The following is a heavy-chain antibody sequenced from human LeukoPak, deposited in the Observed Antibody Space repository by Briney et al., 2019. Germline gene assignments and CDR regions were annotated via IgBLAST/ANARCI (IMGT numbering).Heavy chain of an antibody. D-gene: IGHD6-6*01. Sequence: PGGSLRLSCAASGFTFSSYAMSWVRQAPGKGLEWVSAISGSGGSTYYADSVKGRFTISRDNSKNTLYLQMNSLRAEDTAVYYCAKSQARESNPGHYYYYMDVWGKGTTVTVSS. CDR3: AKSQARESNPGHYYYYMDV. V-gene: IGHV3-23*01. J-gene: IGHJ6*03. CDR2: ISGSGGST. CDR1: GFTFSSYA.